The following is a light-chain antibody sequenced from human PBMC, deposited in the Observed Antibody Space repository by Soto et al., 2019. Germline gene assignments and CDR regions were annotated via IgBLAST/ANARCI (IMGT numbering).Light chain of an antibody. CDR1: SSNIGSNY. CDR3: AAWDDSLSGWV. Sequence: QAVVTQPPPASGTPGQRVTISCSGSSSNIGSNYVYWYQQLPGTAPKLLIYRNNQRPSGVPDRFSGSKSGTSASLAISGLRSEDEADYYCAAWDDSLSGWVFGGGTKLTVL. V-gene: IGLV1-47*01. CDR2: RNN. J-gene: IGLJ3*02.